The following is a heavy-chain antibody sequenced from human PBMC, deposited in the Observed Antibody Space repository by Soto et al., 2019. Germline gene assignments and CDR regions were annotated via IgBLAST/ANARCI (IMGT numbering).Heavy chain of an antibody. V-gene: IGHV3-23*01. J-gene: IGHJ4*02. CDR2: SRANGFER. Sequence: EVQLLESGGSLSQPGGSLRLTCAASGFTFKSFAMAWVRQAPGKGLEWISASRANGFERHYADSVKGRITISRDNSQSTLALQMDSLRAEHTTIYYCVRRNLGGFDNWGQGTLVIFS. CDR3: VRRNLGGFDN. CDR1: GFTFKSFA.